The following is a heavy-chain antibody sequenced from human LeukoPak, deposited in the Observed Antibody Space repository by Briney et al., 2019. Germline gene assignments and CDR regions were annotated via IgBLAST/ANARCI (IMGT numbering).Heavy chain of an antibody. D-gene: IGHD3-3*01. CDR2: IYYSGNT. CDR3: ARRITIFGVAPPGSWFDP. Sequence: SETLSLTCAVYGGSFSGYYWSWIRQPPGKGLEWIGYIYYSGNTNYNPSLKSRVTISVDTSKNQFSLKLSSVTAADTAVYYCARRITIFGVAPPGSWFDPWGQGTLVTVSS. J-gene: IGHJ5*02. V-gene: IGHV4-59*08. CDR1: GGSFSGYY.